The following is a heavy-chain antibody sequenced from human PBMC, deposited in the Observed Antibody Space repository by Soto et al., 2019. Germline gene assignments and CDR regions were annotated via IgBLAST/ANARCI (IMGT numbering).Heavy chain of an antibody. V-gene: IGHV3-30*14. CDR2: VSHNGKSG. CDR1: GFTFSSYA. D-gene: IGHD6-19*01. J-gene: IGHJ4*02. Sequence: QVQLVESGGGVVQPGRSLRLSCAASGFTFSSYAMHWVRRAPGKGLEWVAAVSHNGKSGFYADSVSGRFTVSRDNSNNLVYLQMDRLRPEDTALFYCARLDKFNGGWSWGQGTAVTVSS. CDR3: ARLDKFNGGWS.